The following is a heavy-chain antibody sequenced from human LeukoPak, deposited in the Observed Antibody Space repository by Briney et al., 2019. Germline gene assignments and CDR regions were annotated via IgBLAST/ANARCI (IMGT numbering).Heavy chain of an antibody. Sequence: ETLSLTCTVSGGSISTYYWSWIRQPPGKGLEWIGYIYYSGSTNYNPSLKSRVTISVDTSKNQFSQKLRSVTAADTAVYYCARDLGYSYGYLDYWGQGTLVTVSS. CDR2: IYYSGST. J-gene: IGHJ4*02. D-gene: IGHD5-18*01. CDR3: ARDLGYSYGYLDY. CDR1: GGSISTYY. V-gene: IGHV4-59*08.